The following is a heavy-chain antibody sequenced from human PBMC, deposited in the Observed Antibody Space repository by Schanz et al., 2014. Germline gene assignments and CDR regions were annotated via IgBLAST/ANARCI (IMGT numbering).Heavy chain of an antibody. CDR2: ISGSGGST. Sequence: EVQLVESGGGLVRPGGSLRLSCTTSGLIFSTYTLNWVRQAPGKGLEWVSAISGSGGSTVYADSVKGRFTISRDNSNNTVFLQMNSRRAEDTAVYYCAKDSFIGVARGVIISHDAIDIWGQGTKVTVSS. CDR1: GLIFSTYT. V-gene: IGHV3-23*04. CDR3: AKDSFIGVARGVIISHDAIDI. J-gene: IGHJ3*02. D-gene: IGHD3-10*01.